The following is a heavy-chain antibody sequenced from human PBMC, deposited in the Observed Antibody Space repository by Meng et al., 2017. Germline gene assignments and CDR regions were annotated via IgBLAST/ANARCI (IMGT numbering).Heavy chain of an antibody. Sequence: FERPDPTQVKPTHPLTLTSPFPVFGLSTCGLGVCWIRKPLAKALEWLALIYWDDDKRYSPSLTSRLTITKDTYKNQDVLTLTNMDPVATATYYCARRRGDSREGWFDPWGQGTLVTVSS. D-gene: IGHD2-21*02. CDR3: ARRRGDSREGWFDP. CDR1: VFGLSTCGLG. V-gene: IGHV2-5*02. CDR2: IYWDDDK. J-gene: IGHJ5*02.